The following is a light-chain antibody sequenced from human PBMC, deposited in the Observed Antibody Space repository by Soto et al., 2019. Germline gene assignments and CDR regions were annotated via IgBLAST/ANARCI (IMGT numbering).Light chain of an antibody. CDR1: QSVRSK. V-gene: IGKV3-15*01. J-gene: IGKJ5*01. Sequence: EVVMTQSPDTLSVSPGETVTLSFSASQSVRSKLAWYQPKPGQAPRLCIYGASTRATGIPARFSGSGSGTEFTLTISSLQSEDFAIYYCQQYNNWPPITFGQGTRLEI. CDR3: QQYNNWPPIT. CDR2: GAS.